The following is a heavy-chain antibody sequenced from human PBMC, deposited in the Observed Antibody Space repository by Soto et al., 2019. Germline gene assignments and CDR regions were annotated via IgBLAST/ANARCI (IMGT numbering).Heavy chain of an antibody. CDR1: GLTFSSYA. CDR3: AKGGGHGIKESYYFDY. V-gene: IGHV3-23*01. CDR2: ISGSGGST. D-gene: IGHD5-12*01. Sequence: EVQLLESGGGLVQPGGSLRLSCAASGLTFSSYAMSWVRQAPGKGLEWVSAISGSGGSTYYADSVKGRFTISRDNSKNTLYLQMNSLRAEDTAVYYCAKGGGHGIKESYYFDYWGQGTLVIVST. J-gene: IGHJ4*02.